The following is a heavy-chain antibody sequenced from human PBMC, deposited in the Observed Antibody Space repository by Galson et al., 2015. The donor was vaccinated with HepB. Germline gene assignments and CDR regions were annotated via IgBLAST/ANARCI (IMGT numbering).Heavy chain of an antibody. J-gene: IGHJ4*02. CDR2: INTNTGNP. V-gene: IGHV7-4-1*02. Sequence: SVKVSCKASGYTFTSYAMNWVRQAPGQGLEWMGWINTNTGNPTYAQGFTGRFVFSLDTSVSTAYLQISSLKAEDTAVYYCARDSGDILTGLHHPLRVWGQGTLVTVSS. CDR1: GYTFTSYA. CDR3: ARDSGDILTGLHHPLRV. D-gene: IGHD3-9*01.